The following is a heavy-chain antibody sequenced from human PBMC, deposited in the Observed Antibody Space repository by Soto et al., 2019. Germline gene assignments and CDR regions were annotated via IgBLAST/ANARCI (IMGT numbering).Heavy chain of an antibody. CDR3: VRDVIWCPTLIWGVVARSFDI. CDR1: GYTFMNYG. D-gene: IGHD3-10*01. CDR2: INTYNGQT. Sequence: QAQLVQSGAEVRKPGASVNVSCRTSGYTFMNYGVSWVRQAPGQGLVWMGWINTYNGQTNVAQNFQGRVTLSSDASARTVSMELMSLRSDDTAMSFCVRDVIWCPTLIWGVVARSFDIWGQGTAVTVSS. V-gene: IGHV1-18*01. J-gene: IGHJ3*02.